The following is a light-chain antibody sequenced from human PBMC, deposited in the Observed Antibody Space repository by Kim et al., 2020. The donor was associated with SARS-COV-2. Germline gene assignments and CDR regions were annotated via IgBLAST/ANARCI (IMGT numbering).Light chain of an antibody. CDR3: QQYNSYWT. Sequence: DIQMTQSPSTLSAYVGDRVTITCRASQTISNWLAWYQQRPGQAPKLLIYKASYLESGVPSRFSGSGSGTEFTLTISSLQPDDFATYYCQQYNSYWTFGQGTKVDIK. CDR2: KAS. CDR1: QTISNW. J-gene: IGKJ1*01. V-gene: IGKV1-5*03.